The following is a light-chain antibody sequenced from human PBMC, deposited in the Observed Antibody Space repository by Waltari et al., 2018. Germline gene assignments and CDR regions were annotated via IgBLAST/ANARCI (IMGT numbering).Light chain of an antibody. Sequence: EIVLTQSPATLSLSPGERATLSCRASQSVGSYLAWYQQRPGQAPRLLISDASNRATGITARFSGSGSETDFTLTISSLEPEDFAVYYCQQRNTWWTFGQGTKLEIK. V-gene: IGKV3-11*01. CDR1: QSVGSY. CDR2: DAS. CDR3: QQRNTWWT. J-gene: IGKJ1*01.